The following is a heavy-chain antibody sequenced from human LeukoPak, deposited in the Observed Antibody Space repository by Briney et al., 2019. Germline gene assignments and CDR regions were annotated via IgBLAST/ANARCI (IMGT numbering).Heavy chain of an antibody. CDR3: AKTHGGVATRKFFQH. CDR2: ISGSGGSA. V-gene: IGHV3-23*01. Sequence: GGSLRLSCAASGFTFSSYAMSWVRQAPGKGLEWVSAISGSGGSAYYADSVKGRLTISRDNCKNTLDLQMNSLRAEETAIYYCAKTHGGVATRKFFQHWGQGTLVTVSS. CDR1: GFTFSSYA. D-gene: IGHD5-12*01. J-gene: IGHJ1*01.